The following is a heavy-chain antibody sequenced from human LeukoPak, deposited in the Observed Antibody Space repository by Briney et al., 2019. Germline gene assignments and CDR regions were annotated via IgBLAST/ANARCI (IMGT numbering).Heavy chain of an antibody. CDR2: ISSNGGST. CDR1: GFTFSSYA. Sequence: PGGSLRLSCSASGFTFSSYAMHWVRQALGKGLEYVSAISSNGGSTYYADSVKGRFTISRDNSKNTLYLQMSSLRAEDTAVYYCSRWSFENDAFDIWGQGTMVTVSS. V-gene: IGHV3-64D*06. J-gene: IGHJ3*02. D-gene: IGHD4-23*01. CDR3: SRWSFENDAFDI.